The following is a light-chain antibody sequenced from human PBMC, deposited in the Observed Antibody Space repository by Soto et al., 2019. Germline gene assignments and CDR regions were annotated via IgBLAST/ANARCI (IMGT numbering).Light chain of an antibody. V-gene: IGLV2-14*03. Sequence: QSVLTQPASMSGSPGQSITISCTGTNSDVGGYDSVSWYQHPPGRAPKLMIYGVSNRPSGVSSRFSGSKSGNTASLTISGLQAEDEALYYCSSYTSNTAPYVFGSGTKVTVL. CDR2: GVS. CDR3: SSYTSNTAPYV. J-gene: IGLJ1*01. CDR1: NSDVGGYDS.